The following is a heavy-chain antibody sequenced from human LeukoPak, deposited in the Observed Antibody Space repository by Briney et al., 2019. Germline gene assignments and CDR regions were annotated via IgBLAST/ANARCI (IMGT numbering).Heavy chain of an antibody. V-gene: IGHV1-8*01. D-gene: IGHD3-9*01. J-gene: IGHJ6*03. CDR2: MNPNSGNT. CDR3: ARGILRYFDWLSPGRYYYMDV. Sequence: ASVKVSCKASRYTFTSYDINWVRQATGQGLEWMGWMNPNSGNTGYAQKFQGRVTMTRNTSISTAYMELSSLRSEDTAVYYCARGILRYFDWLSPGRYYYMDVWGKGTTVTVSS. CDR1: RYTFTSYD.